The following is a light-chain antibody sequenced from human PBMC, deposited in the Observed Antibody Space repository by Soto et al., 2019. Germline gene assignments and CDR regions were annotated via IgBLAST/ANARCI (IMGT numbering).Light chain of an antibody. Sequence: DIQMTQSPSSLSASVGDRVTITGRASQTIATFLNWYQQKPGKAPKLLIYGASTLQSGVPSRFSGSGSGADFTLTISSLQPEDSATYYCQRSHTTLTFGQGTKVDI. CDR1: QTIATF. V-gene: IGKV1-39*01. CDR3: QRSHTTLT. J-gene: IGKJ1*01. CDR2: GAS.